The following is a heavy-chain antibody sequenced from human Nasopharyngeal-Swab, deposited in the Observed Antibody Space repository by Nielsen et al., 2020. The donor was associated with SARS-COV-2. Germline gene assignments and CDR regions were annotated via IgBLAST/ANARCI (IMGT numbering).Heavy chain of an antibody. D-gene: IGHD4-17*01. CDR2: IVVGSGNT. J-gene: IGHJ6*02. V-gene: IGHV1-58*01. CDR3: ARGSGDYDTRAPYYYYGMDV. Sequence: SVKVSCKASGFTFTSSAVQWVRQARGQRLEWVGWIVVGSGNTKYAQKFQERVTITRDMSTSTAYMELSSLRSEDTAVYYCARGSGDYDTRAPYYYYGMDVWGQGTTVTVSS. CDR1: GFTFTSSA.